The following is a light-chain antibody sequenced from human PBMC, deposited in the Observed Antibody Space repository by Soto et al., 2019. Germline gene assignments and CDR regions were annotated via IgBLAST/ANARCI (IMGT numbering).Light chain of an antibody. Sequence: IHMTRSPSSVSASVGDRVAFACRASQSLNTWLAWYQQKPGKAPKLLIYKASTLEVGVPSRFSGSGSGTEFTLTISTLQPSDFATYYCQQYNSYPWTFGQGTKVDIK. V-gene: IGKV1-5*03. CDR2: KAS. CDR1: QSLNTW. CDR3: QQYNSYPWT. J-gene: IGKJ1*01.